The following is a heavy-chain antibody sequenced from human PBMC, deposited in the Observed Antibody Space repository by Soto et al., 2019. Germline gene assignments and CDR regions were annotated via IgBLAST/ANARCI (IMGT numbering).Heavy chain of an antibody. CDR2: IYHSGST. CDR3: AAGGGLPRYY. Sequence: PSETLSLTCAVSGGSISSGGYSWSWIRQPPGKGLEWIGYIYHSGSTYYNPSLKGRVTISVDRSKNQFSLKLSSVTAADTAVYYCAAGGGLPRYYWGQGTLVTVSS. CDR1: GGSISSGGYS. D-gene: IGHD5-12*01. V-gene: IGHV4-30-2*01. J-gene: IGHJ4*02.